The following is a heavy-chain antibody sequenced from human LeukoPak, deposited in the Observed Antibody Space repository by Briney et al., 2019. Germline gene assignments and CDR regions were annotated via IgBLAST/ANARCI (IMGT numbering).Heavy chain of an antibody. V-gene: IGHV4-39*02. Sequence: SETLSLTCTVSGGSISSSSYYWGWLRQPPGQGLEWIGSIYYSGSTYYNPSLKSRVTISVDTSKNQFSLKLSSVTAADTAVYYCATDYDFWSGYYFSEYFQHWGQGTLVTVSS. CDR2: IYYSGST. CDR3: ATDYDFWSGYYFSEYFQH. CDR1: GGSISSSSYY. D-gene: IGHD3-3*01. J-gene: IGHJ1*01.